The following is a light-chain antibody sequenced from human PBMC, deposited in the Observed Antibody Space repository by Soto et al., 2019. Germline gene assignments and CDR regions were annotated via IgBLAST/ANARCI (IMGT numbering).Light chain of an antibody. CDR2: GAS. Sequence: EIVMTQSPATLSVSPGERATLSCRASQSVSSNLAWYHQKHGQAPRLLIYGASTRATGIPARFSGSGSGTEFTLTISSLQSEDFAVYYCQQYDNWPPTFGQGTKVEIK. J-gene: IGKJ1*01. CDR1: QSVSSN. V-gene: IGKV3-15*01. CDR3: QQYDNWPPT.